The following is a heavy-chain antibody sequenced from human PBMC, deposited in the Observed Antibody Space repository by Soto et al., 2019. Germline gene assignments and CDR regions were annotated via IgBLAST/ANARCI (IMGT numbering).Heavy chain of an antibody. CDR2: IWYDGSNK. Sequence: GGSLRLSCAASGFTFSSYGMHWVRQAPGKGLEWVAVIWYDGSNKYYADSVKGRFTISRDNSKNTLYLQMNSLRAEDTAVYYCARDEETYSSSCIDYWGQGTLVTVSS. D-gene: IGHD6-13*01. CDR3: ARDEETYSSSCIDY. CDR1: GFTFSSYG. V-gene: IGHV3-33*01. J-gene: IGHJ4*02.